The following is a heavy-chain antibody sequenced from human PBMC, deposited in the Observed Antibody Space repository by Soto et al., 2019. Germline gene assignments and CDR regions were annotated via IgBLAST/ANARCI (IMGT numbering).Heavy chain of an antibody. V-gene: IGHV1-2*02. CDR1: GYTFTGYY. D-gene: IGHD2-15*01. CDR3: ARGYCSGGSCYYLFDY. Sequence: ASVKVSCKASGYTFTGYYMHWVRQAPGQGLEWMGWINPNSGGTNYAQKFQGRVTMTRDTSISTAYMELSRLRSDDTAVYYCARGYCSGGSCYYLFDYWGQGTLVTVSS. CDR2: INPNSGGT. J-gene: IGHJ4*02.